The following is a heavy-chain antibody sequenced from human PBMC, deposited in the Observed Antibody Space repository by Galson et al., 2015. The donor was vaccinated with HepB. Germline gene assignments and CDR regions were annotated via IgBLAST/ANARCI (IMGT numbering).Heavy chain of an antibody. V-gene: IGHV3-48*04. Sequence: SLRLSCAASGFTFSSYSMNWVRQAPGKGLGWISYIDNSGGTIYYADSVKGRFTISRDDAKNSLYLQMNSLRADDTAVYYCARNGSPRPFDTWGQGTPVTVSP. CDR3: ARNGSPRPFDT. D-gene: IGHD6-13*01. CDR1: GFTFSSYS. CDR2: IDNSGGTI. J-gene: IGHJ5*02.